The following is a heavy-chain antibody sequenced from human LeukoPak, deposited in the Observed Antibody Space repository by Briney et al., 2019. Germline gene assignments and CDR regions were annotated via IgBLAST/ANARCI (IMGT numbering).Heavy chain of an antibody. J-gene: IGHJ4*02. V-gene: IGHV3-21*01. CDR2: ISSSSYM. CDR3: ARDVGSDTSGGHYHYFDD. CDR1: GFTFSSYN. D-gene: IGHD3-22*01. Sequence: GGSLRLSCAASGFTFSSYNMNWVRQAPGKGLEWVSSISSSSYMYYAESVKGRFTISRGNAKNSLYLQMNSLRVEDTAVYYCARDVGSDTSGGHYHYFDDWGQGTLVTVSS.